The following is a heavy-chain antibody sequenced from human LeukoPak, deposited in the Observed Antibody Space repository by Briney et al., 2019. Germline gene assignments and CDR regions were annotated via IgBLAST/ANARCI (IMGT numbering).Heavy chain of an antibody. D-gene: IGHD5-24*01. V-gene: IGHV1-24*01. Sequence: ASVKVSCKVSGYTLTELSMHWVRQAPGKGLEWMGGFDPEDGETIYAQKFQGRVTMTEDTSTSTAYMELRSLRSDDTAVYYCARDIGYTSWFDPWGQGTLVTVSS. J-gene: IGHJ5*02. CDR2: FDPEDGET. CDR3: ARDIGYTSWFDP. CDR1: GYTLTELS.